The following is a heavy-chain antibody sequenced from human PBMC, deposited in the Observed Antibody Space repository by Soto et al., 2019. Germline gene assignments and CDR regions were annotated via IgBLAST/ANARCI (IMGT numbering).Heavy chain of an antibody. CDR1: GFTFSSYA. Sequence: PGWSLRLSCAASGFTFSSYAMSWVRQAPGKGLEWVSAISGSGGSTYYAVSVKGRFTISRDNSKKTLYLQMNSLRAEDTAVYYCAKDRTANPYGSGSSNGMDVWGQGTTVTVSS. CDR2: ISGSGGST. CDR3: AKDRTANPYGSGSSNGMDV. V-gene: IGHV3-23*01. J-gene: IGHJ6*02. D-gene: IGHD3-10*01.